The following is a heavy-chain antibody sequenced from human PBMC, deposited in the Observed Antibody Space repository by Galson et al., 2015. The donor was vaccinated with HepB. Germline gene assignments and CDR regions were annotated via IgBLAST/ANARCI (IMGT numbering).Heavy chain of an antibody. CDR3: ARGAYYGSGSYSDY. CDR2: IIPIFGTA. D-gene: IGHD3-10*01. V-gene: IGHV1-69*06. Sequence: SVKVSCKASGGTFSSYAISWVRQAPGQGLEWMRGIIPIFGTANYAQKFQGRVTITADKSTSTAYMELSSLRSEDTAVYYCARGAYYGSGSYSDYWGQGTLVTVSS. J-gene: IGHJ4*02. CDR1: GGTFSSYA.